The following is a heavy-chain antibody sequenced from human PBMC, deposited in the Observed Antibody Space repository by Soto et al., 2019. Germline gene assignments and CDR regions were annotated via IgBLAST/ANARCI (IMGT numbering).Heavy chain of an antibody. CDR3: ARGQQQLVNHDAFAI. J-gene: IGHJ3*02. D-gene: IGHD6-13*01. Sequence: SETLRLTCTVSGGSISRDYWSWFRQPPGKGLEWIGYIYYSGSASYNPSLRSRVTISVDTSKNQFSLILSSVTSADTAVYYCARGQQQLVNHDAFAIWGQGTMVTVSS. V-gene: IGHV4-59*01. CDR2: IYYSGSA. CDR1: GGSISRDY.